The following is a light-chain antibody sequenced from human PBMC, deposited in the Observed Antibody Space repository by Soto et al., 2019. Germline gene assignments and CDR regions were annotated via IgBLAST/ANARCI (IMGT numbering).Light chain of an antibody. CDR2: GAS. Sequence: IQLTQSPSSLSASVGDRVTITCRASQGISSFLAWYQQKPGKAPKLLIYGASTLQSGVPSGFSGSGSGTDFTLTIGSLQPEDFATYYCQQLNSFPIPFGPGTKVDIK. J-gene: IGKJ3*01. V-gene: IGKV1-9*01. CDR1: QGISSF. CDR3: QQLNSFPIP.